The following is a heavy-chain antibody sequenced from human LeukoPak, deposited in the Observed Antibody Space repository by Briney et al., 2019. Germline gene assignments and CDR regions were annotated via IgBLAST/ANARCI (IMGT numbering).Heavy chain of an antibody. V-gene: IGHV3-9*01. J-gene: IGHJ4*02. CDR1: GFTFDDYA. CDR3: AKGFPGYYDSSGYYSPFDY. Sequence: GGSLRLSCAASGFTFDDYAMHWVRQAPGKGLEWVSGISWNSGSIGYADSVKGRFTISRDNAKNSLYLQMNSMRAEDTALYYCAKGFPGYYDSSGYYSPFDYWGQGTLVTVSS. CDR2: ISWNSGSI. D-gene: IGHD3-22*01.